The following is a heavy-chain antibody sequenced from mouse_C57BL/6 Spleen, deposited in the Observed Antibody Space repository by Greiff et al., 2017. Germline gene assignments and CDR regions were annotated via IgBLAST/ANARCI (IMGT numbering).Heavy chain of an antibody. V-gene: IGHV14-4*01. D-gene: IGHD2-3*01. CDR3: TRYYPWYFDV. Sequence: VQLQQSGAELVRPGASVKLSCTASGFNIKDDYMHWVQQRPEQGLEWIGWIDPENGDTEYASKVQGKATITAGTSSNTAYLQLSSLTSEDTAVYYCTRYYPWYFDVWGTGTTVTVSS. CDR2: IDPENGDT. CDR1: GFNIKDDY. J-gene: IGHJ1*03.